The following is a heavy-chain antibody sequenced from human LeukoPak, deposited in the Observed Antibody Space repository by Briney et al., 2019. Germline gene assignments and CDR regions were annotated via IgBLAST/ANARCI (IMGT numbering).Heavy chain of an antibody. D-gene: IGHD1-26*01. Sequence: GGPLRLSCAASGFTFSSYGMHWVRQAPGKGLEWVAVISYDGSNKYYADSVKGRFTISRDNSKNTLYLQMNSLRAEDTAVYYCAKDLPTPLYSGSYWFDAFDIWGQGTMVTVSS. CDR1: GFTFSSYG. CDR2: ISYDGSNK. V-gene: IGHV3-30*18. CDR3: AKDLPTPLYSGSYWFDAFDI. J-gene: IGHJ3*02.